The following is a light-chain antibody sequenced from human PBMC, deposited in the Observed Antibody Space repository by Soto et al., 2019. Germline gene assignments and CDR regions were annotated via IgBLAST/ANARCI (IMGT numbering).Light chain of an antibody. J-gene: IGLJ1*01. CDR3: RSSTSDWGV. CDR1: SSDVGGYNF. CDR2: EVR. Sequence: QSVLTQPASVSGSPGQSTTISCTGTSSDVGGYNFVSWYQHHPGKAPKLIIYEVRTRPSGVSDRFSGSKSGNTASLTISGLPAEDDDDYYCRSSTSDWGVFGPGTKVTVL. V-gene: IGLV2-14*01.